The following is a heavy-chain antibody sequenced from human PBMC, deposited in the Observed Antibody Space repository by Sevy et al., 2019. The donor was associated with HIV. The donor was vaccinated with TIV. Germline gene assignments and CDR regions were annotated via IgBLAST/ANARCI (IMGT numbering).Heavy chain of an antibody. D-gene: IGHD6-19*01. CDR2: ISGSGGST. V-gene: IGHV3-23*01. Sequence: GGSLRLSCAASEFTFSTYGLSWVRQAPGKGLEWVSAISGSGGSTYYPDSVKGRFTISRDNSKNTLYLKMNSLRAEDTAVYYCATHRGQWLFTAVFDYWGQGTLVTVSS. J-gene: IGHJ4*02. CDR1: EFTFSTYG. CDR3: ATHRGQWLFTAVFDY.